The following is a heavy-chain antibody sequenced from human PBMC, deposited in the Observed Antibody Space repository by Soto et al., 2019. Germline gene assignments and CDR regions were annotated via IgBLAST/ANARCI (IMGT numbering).Heavy chain of an antibody. D-gene: IGHD5-18*01. CDR1: GFSLSTNGVG. J-gene: IGHJ4*02. Sequence: QITLKESGPTLVKPTQPLTLTCTFSGFSLSTNGVGVGWIRQPPGKALEWLGIIYWDDDERYSPSLKSRLIITKDTSKNQVVLTMTNMDPVDTATYYCAHRRTAIFDYWGQGTLVTVSS. CDR3: AHRRTAIFDY. V-gene: IGHV2-5*02. CDR2: IYWDDDE.